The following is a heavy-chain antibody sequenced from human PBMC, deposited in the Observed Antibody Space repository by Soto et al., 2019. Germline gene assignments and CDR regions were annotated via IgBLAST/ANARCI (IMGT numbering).Heavy chain of an antibody. CDR3: AKDHLGSRSSFDI. CDR2: ISGSGGST. D-gene: IGHD1-26*01. CDR1: GFTFSSYA. V-gene: IGHV3-23*01. Sequence: PGGSLRLSCAASGFTFSSYAMSWVRQAPGKGLEWVSAISGSGGSTYYADSVKGRFTISRDNSKNTLYLQMNSLRAEDTALYHCAKDHLGSRSSFDIWGQGTLVTVSS. J-gene: IGHJ3*02.